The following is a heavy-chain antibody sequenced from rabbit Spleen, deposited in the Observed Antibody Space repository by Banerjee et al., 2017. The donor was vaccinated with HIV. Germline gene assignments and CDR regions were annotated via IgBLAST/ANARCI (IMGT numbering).Heavy chain of an antibody. Sequence: QEQLVESGGGLVKPEGSLKLSCTASGFSFSSSDYMCWVRQAPGKGLEWIGCIYTGNGKTYYASWAKGRFTISSHNAQNTLYLQLNSLTAADTATYFCARDGAGSSYFNLWGQGTLVTVS. CDR2: IYTGNGKT. CDR3: ARDGAGSSYFNL. D-gene: IGHD8-1*01. V-gene: IGHV1S45*01. CDR1: GFSFSSSDY. J-gene: IGHJ4*01.